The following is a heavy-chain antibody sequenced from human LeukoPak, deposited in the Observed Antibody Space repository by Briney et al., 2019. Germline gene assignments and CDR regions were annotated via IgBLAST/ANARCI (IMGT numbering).Heavy chain of an antibody. V-gene: IGHV4-39*01. CDR1: GDSISSSTYS. J-gene: IGHJ4*02. CDR3: AGTYIADYDYVWGSYRYTLDYFDY. Sequence: SETLSLTCTVSGDSISSSTYSWGWIRQSPGKGLEWIGSISYGGHTYSNPSLKSRVTISVDTSKNQFSLKLSSVTAADTAVYYCAGTYIADYDYVWGSYRYTLDYFDYWGQGTLVTVSS. CDR2: ISYGGHT. D-gene: IGHD3-16*02.